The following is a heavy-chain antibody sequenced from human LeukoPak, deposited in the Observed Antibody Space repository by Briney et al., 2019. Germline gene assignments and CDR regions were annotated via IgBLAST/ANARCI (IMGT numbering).Heavy chain of an antibody. CDR1: GGSISSGSYY. D-gene: IGHD1-26*01. V-gene: IGHV4-61*02. CDR3: ARDGAPWAFDI. J-gene: IGHJ3*02. Sequence: PSETLSLTCTVSGGSISSGSYYWSWIRQPAGKGLEWIGRFYPSGSTNYNPSLKSRVTISVDTSKNQFSLKLSSVTAADTAVYYCARDGAPWAFDIWGQGTMVTVSS. CDR2: FYPSGST.